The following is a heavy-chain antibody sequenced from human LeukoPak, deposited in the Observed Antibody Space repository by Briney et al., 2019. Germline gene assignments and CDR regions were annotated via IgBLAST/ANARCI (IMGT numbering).Heavy chain of an antibody. CDR3: AKRDDDFWSGYYRAYYFDY. Sequence: GGSLRLSCAASEFTFSSYAMSWVRQAPGKGLEWVSAISGSGGSTYYADSVKGRFTISRDNSKNTLYLQMNSLRAEDTAVYYCAKRDDDFWSGYYRAYYFDYWGQGTLVTVSS. V-gene: IGHV3-23*01. CDR2: ISGSGGST. CDR1: EFTFSSYA. J-gene: IGHJ4*02. D-gene: IGHD3-3*01.